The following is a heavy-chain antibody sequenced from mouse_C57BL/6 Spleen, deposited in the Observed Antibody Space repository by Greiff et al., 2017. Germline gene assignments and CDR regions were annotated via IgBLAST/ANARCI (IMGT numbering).Heavy chain of an antibody. Sequence: EVKLVESGGGLVKPGGSLKLSCAASGFTFSSYAMSWVRQTPEKRLEWVATISDGGSYTYYPDNVKGRFTISRDNAKNNLYLQMSHLKSEDTAMYYCARECDSNYPWFAYWGQGTLVTVSA. V-gene: IGHV5-4*01. CDR2: ISDGGSYT. CDR3: ARECDSNYPWFAY. D-gene: IGHD2-5*01. CDR1: GFTFSSYA. J-gene: IGHJ3*01.